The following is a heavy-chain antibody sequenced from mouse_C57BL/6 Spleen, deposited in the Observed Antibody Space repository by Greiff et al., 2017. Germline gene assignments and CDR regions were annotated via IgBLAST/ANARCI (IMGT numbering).Heavy chain of an antibody. Sequence: QVQLQQSGAELVKPGASVKLSCKASGYTFTEYTIHWVKQRSGQGLEWIGGFYPGSGSIKYNEKFKDKATLTADKSSHSIYMEVSRLTSEDSAVYFCARHEEGGGYYSSPFDVWGTGTTVTVSS. J-gene: IGHJ1*03. V-gene: IGHV1-62-2*01. CDR1: GYTFTEYT. CDR2: FYPGSGSI. D-gene: IGHD2-5*01. CDR3: ARHEEGGGYYSSPFDV.